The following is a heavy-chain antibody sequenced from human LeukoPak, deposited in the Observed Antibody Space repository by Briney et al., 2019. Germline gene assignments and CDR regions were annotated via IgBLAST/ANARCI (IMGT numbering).Heavy chain of an antibody. CDR1: GFTFSTYS. D-gene: IGHD3-10*01. CDR3: ARDWFGETV. V-gene: IGHV3-48*01. Sequence: ESLRLSCAASGFTFSTYSMNWVRQAPGEWLGWVSFIRHDSTDLYYADSVEGRFTISRDNVKNLLYLQMNSLTAEDTAVYYCARDWFGETVWGRGTLVTVSS. J-gene: IGHJ4*02. CDR2: IRHDSTDL.